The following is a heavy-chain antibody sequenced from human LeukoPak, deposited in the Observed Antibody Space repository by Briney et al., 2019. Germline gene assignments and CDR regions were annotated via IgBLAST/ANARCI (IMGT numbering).Heavy chain of an antibody. CDR3: GRRSGSGWYIDY. CDR1: GGSISSYY. Sequence: PSETLSLTCTVSGGSISSYYWNWIRQPPGKGLEWIGYIYYSGSTNYNPSLESRVTISLDTSKNQFYLKLSSETAADSALYYCGRRSGSGWYIDYWGQGTLVTVSS. V-gene: IGHV4-59*08. CDR2: IYYSGST. D-gene: IGHD6-19*01. J-gene: IGHJ4*02.